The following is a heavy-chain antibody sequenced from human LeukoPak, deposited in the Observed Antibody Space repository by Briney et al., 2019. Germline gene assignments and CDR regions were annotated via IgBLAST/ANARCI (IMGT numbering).Heavy chain of an antibody. V-gene: IGHV3-7*01. D-gene: IGHD6-19*01. CDR3: AREIVSAVADFDC. Sequence: GGSLRLSCAASGFTFSTYWMSWVRQAPGKGLEWVANIKQDGSEKYYVDSVKGRFTISRDNAKNSLYLEMNSLRAEDTAVYYCAREIVSAVADFDCWGQGTLVTVSS. CDR1: GFTFSTYW. CDR2: IKQDGSEK. J-gene: IGHJ4*02.